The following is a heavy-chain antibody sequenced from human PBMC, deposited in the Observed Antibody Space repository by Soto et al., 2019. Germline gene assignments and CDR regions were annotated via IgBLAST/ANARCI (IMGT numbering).Heavy chain of an antibody. Sequence: ASVKVSCKASGYTFTGYYMHWVRQAPGQGLEWMGWINPNSGGTNYAQKFQGWVTMTRDTSINTAYMELSRLRSDDTAVYYCARAGEQQLVPADFDYWGQGTLVTVSS. CDR3: ARAGEQQLVPADFDY. CDR2: INPNSGGT. V-gene: IGHV1-2*04. D-gene: IGHD6-13*01. J-gene: IGHJ4*02. CDR1: GYTFTGYY.